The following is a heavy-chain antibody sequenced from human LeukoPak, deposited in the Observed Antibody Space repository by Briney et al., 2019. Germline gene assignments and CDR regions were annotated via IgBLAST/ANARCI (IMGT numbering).Heavy chain of an antibody. CDR1: GGSISSGSYY. CDR3: ARITWIQLWFPNFDY. J-gene: IGHJ4*02. CDR2: IYTSGST. D-gene: IGHD5-18*01. V-gene: IGHV4-61*02. Sequence: PSETLSLTCTASGGSISSGSYYWSWIRQPAGKGLEWIGRIYTSGSTNYDPSLKSRVTISVDTSKNQFSLKLSSVTAADTAVYYCARITWIQLWFPNFDYWGQGTLVTVSS.